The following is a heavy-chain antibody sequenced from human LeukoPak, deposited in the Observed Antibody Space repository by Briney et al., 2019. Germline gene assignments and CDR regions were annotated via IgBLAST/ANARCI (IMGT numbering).Heavy chain of an antibody. CDR2: ISGSGGST. D-gene: IGHD6-19*01. CDR3: AKDLSGWLALNYYYGMDV. Sequence: SGGSLRLSCAASGFTFSSYATSWVRQAPGEGLEWVSAISGSGGSTYYADSVKGRFTISRDNSKNTLYLQMNSLRAEDTAVYYCAKDLSGWLALNYYYGMDVWGQGTTVTVSS. J-gene: IGHJ6*02. CDR1: GFTFSSYA. V-gene: IGHV3-23*01.